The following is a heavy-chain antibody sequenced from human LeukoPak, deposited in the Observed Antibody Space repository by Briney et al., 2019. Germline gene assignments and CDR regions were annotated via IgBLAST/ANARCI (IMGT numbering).Heavy chain of an antibody. CDR2: INHSGST. V-gene: IGHV4-34*01. D-gene: IGHD3-10*01. CDR1: GFTFSSYG. CDR3: ARAPLLWFGDPYLDY. Sequence: GTLRLSCAASGFTFSSYGMSWIRQPPGKGLEWIGEINHSGSTNYNPSLKSRVTISVDTSKNQFSLKLSSVTAADTAVYYCARAPLLWFGDPYLDYWGQGTLVTVSS. J-gene: IGHJ4*02.